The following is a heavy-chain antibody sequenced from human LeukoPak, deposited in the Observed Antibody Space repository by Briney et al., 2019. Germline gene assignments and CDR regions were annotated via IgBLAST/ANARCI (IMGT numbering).Heavy chain of an antibody. CDR2: IYYSGST. V-gene: IGHV4-59*01. J-gene: IGHJ4*02. Sequence: SETLSLTCTVSGGSISSYYWSWIRQPPGKGLEWIVYIYYSGSTNYNPSLKSRVTISVDTSKNQFSLKLSSVTAADTAVYYCARVTYYYDSSGFDYWGQGTLVTVSS. D-gene: IGHD3-22*01. CDR3: ARVTYYYDSSGFDY. CDR1: GGSISSYY.